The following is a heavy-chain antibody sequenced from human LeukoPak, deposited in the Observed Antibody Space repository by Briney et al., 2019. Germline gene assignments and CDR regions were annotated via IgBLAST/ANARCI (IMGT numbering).Heavy chain of an antibody. CDR1: GFTFSSYW. CDR2: IKQDGSKK. D-gene: IGHD2-2*01. J-gene: IGHJ4*02. Sequence: GGSLRLSCAASGFTFSSYWMTWVRQAPGKGLEWVANIKQDGSKKSYVDSVKGRFTISRDNAKNPLYLQMNSLRADDTGVYYCASQPAAADVDYWGQGTLVTVSS. CDR3: ASQPAAADVDY. V-gene: IGHV3-7*03.